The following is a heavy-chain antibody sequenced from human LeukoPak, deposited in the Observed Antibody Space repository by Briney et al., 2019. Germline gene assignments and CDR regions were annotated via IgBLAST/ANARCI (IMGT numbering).Heavy chain of an antibody. CDR1: GFTFDDYG. J-gene: IGHJ4*02. CDR2: INWNGSGA. Sequence: SGGSLRLSCAASGFTFDDYGMSWVRQVPGKGLEWVSGINWNGSGAGYADSVKGRFTISRDNAKNFLYLQMNSLRAEDTAVYYCARARLSFTRGIGAHYFDSWGQGTLVTVSS. CDR3: ARARLSFTRGIGAHYFDS. D-gene: IGHD2-15*01. V-gene: IGHV3-20*04.